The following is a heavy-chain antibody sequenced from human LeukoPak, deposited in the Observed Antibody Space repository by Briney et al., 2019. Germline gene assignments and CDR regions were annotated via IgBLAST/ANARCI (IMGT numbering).Heavy chain of an antibody. CDR3: ARQWLGGVDFDY. Sequence: ASVTVSCTASGYTFTGYYMHWVRQAPGQGLEWMGWINPNSGGTNYAQKFQGWVTMTRDTSISTAYMELSRLRSDDTAVYYCARQWLGGVDFDYWGQGTLVTVSS. V-gene: IGHV1-2*04. CDR2: INPNSGGT. CDR1: GYTFTGYY. D-gene: IGHD6-19*01. J-gene: IGHJ4*02.